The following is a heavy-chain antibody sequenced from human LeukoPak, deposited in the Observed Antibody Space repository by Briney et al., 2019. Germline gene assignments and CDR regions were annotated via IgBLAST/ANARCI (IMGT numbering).Heavy chain of an antibody. CDR3: AKDWSVAGTR. V-gene: IGHV3-30*18. D-gene: IGHD6-19*01. CDR1: GFTFSSYG. J-gene: IGHJ4*02. Sequence: PGGSLRLSCAASGFTFSSYGMHWVRQAPGKGLEWVAVISYDGSNKYYADSVKGRFTISRDNSKNTLYPQMNSLRAEDTAVYYCAKDWSVAGTRWGQGTLVTVSS. CDR2: ISYDGSNK.